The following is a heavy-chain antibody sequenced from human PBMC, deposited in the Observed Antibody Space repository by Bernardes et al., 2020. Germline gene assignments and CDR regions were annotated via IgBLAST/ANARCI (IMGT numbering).Heavy chain of an antibody. CDR1: GYTFTGYY. V-gene: IGHV1-2*06. D-gene: IGHD2-2*01. Sequence: ASAKVSCKASGYTFTGYYMHWVRQAPGQGLEWMGRINPNSGGTNYAQKFQGRVTMTRDTSISTAYMELSRLRSDDTAVYYCAREEFVVVVPAAKYNWFDPWGQGTLVTVSS. J-gene: IGHJ5*02. CDR3: AREEFVVVVPAAKYNWFDP. CDR2: INPNSGGT.